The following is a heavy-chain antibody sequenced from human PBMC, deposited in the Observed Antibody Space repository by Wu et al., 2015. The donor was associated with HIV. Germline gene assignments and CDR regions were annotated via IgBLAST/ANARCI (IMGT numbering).Heavy chain of an antibody. V-gene: IGHV1-18*01. D-gene: IGHD3-16*01. Sequence: QVQLVQSGAEVKKPGSSVKVSCKASGGTFSSYAISWVRQAPGQGLEWMGRISAYNGNTNYAQKLQGRVTMTTDTSTSTAYMELRSLRSDDTAVYYCAAGPGGRPGGNYFDYWGQGTLVTVSS. J-gene: IGHJ4*02. CDR3: AAGPGGRPGGNYFDY. CDR2: ISAYNGNT. CDR1: GGTFSSYA.